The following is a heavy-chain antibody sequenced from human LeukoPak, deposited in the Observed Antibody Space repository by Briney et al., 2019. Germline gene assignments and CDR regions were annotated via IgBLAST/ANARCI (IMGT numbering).Heavy chain of an antibody. CDR2: IYYTGST. V-gene: IGHV4-59*01. D-gene: IGHD6-19*01. CDR3: AGDRSSGDFDY. J-gene: IGHJ4*02. Sequence: PSETLSLTCTVSGGSISSYYWSWIRQPPGKGLEYIGYIYYTGSTYYSPSLKSRVTISVDTSKNHFSLKLSSVTAADTAVYYCAGDRSSGDFDYWGQGTLVTVSS. CDR1: GGSISSYY.